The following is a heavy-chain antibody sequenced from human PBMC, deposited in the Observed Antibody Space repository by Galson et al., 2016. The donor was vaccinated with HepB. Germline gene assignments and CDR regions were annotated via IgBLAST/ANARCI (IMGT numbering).Heavy chain of an antibody. CDR1: TGSFRGYY. J-gene: IGHJ5*02. V-gene: IGHV4-34*01. Sequence: SETLSLTCAVNTGSFRGYYWTWIRQPPGKGLEWIGELDHSGGTNYNPSLKNRVTISLDTSKNQVSLRLTSVTAADTAVYFCASGSGNYYRWFDPWGQGTLVTVSS. CDR3: ASGSGNYYRWFDP. CDR2: LDHSGGT. D-gene: IGHD1-26*01.